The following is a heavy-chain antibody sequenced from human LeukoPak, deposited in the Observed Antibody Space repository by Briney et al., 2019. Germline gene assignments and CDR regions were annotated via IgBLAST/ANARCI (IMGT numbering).Heavy chain of an antibody. CDR3: GTTYYYDSSGYYNEGNFDY. CDR1: GFTFSSYS. CDR2: ISSSSSHI. D-gene: IGHD3-22*01. Sequence: GGSLRLSCAASGFTFSSYSMNWVRQAPGKGLEWVSSISSSSSHIYYADSAKGRFTISRDNAKNSLYLQMNSLRAEDTAVYYCGTTYYYDSSGYYNEGNFDYWGQGTLVTVSS. J-gene: IGHJ4*02. V-gene: IGHV3-21*01.